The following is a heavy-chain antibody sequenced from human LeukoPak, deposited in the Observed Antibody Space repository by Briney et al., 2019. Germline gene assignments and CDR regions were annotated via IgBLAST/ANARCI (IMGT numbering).Heavy chain of an antibody. V-gene: IGHV4-34*01. D-gene: IGHD4/OR15-4a*01. J-gene: IGHJ4*02. CDR2: INHSGST. CDR3: ARHGRMVAPTDY. Sequence: SETLSLTCAVYGGSFSGYYWSWIRQPPGKGLEWIGEINHSGSTNYNPSLKSRVTISVDTSKNQFSLTLSSVTAADTAVYYCARHGRMVAPTDYWGQGTLVTVSS. CDR1: GGSFSGYY.